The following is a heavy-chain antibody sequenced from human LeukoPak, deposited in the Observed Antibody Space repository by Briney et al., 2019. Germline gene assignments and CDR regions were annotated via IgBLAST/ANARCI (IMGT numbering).Heavy chain of an antibody. CDR1: GFTFDDYV. Sequence: GGSLRLSCAASGFTFDDYVMHWVRQAPGKGLEWVSFISGDGGATYYADSAKGRFTISRDNGRKSLYLQMDSLRTEDTALYYCATGGYTYGGRLFDYWGQGTLVTVSS. CDR2: ISGDGGAT. V-gene: IGHV3-43*02. D-gene: IGHD5-18*01. CDR3: ATGGYTYGGRLFDY. J-gene: IGHJ4*02.